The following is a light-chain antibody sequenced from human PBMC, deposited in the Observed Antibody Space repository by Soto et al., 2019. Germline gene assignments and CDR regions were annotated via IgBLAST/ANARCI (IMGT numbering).Light chain of an antibody. J-gene: IGLJ3*02. CDR1: SNNVGSYNF. Sequence: QSALTQPASVSGSPGQSITISCTGTSNNVGSYNFVSWYRQYAGKAPELIIYEVSQRPSTFFNRFSGSKSGNTASLTVSGLQSDDEADYYCCSYAGNNTLVFGGGTKVTVL. CDR2: EVS. CDR3: CSYAGNNTLV. V-gene: IGLV2-23*02.